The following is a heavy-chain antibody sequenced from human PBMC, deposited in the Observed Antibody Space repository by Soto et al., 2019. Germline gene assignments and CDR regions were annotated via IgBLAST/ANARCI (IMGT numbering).Heavy chain of an antibody. CDR2: IYYNGNT. J-gene: IGHJ5*02. CDR3: ARGGASSRWLDP. Sequence: SETLSLTCTVSGGSISSYFWSWIRQSPGKGLEWIGYIYYNGNTNYNPSLASRVTISVDTSKNHFSLKLNSVPAADTAVYYGARGGASSRWLDPWGQGTLVTVSS. D-gene: IGHD3-10*01. V-gene: IGHV4-59*01. CDR1: GGSISSYF.